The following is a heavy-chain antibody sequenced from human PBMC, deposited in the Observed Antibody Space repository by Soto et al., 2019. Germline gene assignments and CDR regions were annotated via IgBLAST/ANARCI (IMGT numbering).Heavy chain of an antibody. CDR2: VNHRGSR. CDR3: ARYQWNPGAFDP. D-gene: IGHD1-20*01. Sequence: QVQLQQWGAGLLKPSETLSLTCAVYGGSLSDYYWNWLRQPPGQGLEWIGEVNHRGSRSYNPALKSRVDISVDTAMTQFSLKLRSVTAADTAVYYCARYQWNPGAFDPWGPGTQVIVSS. J-gene: IGHJ5*02. CDR1: GGSLSDYY. V-gene: IGHV4-34*01.